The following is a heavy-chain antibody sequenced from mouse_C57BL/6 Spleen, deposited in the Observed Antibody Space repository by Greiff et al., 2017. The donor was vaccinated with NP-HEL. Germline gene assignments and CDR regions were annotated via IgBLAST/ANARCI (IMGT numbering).Heavy chain of an antibody. Sequence: EVQLQQSGPELVKPGASVKISCKASGYSFTGYYMNWVKQSPEKSLEWIGEINPSTGGTTYNQKFKAKATLTVDKSSSTAYMQLKSLTSEDSAVYYCARKGDYGSIFAYWGQGTLVTVSA. V-gene: IGHV1-42*01. CDR1: GYSFTGYY. CDR2: INPSTGGT. CDR3: ARKGDYGSIFAY. J-gene: IGHJ3*01. D-gene: IGHD1-1*01.